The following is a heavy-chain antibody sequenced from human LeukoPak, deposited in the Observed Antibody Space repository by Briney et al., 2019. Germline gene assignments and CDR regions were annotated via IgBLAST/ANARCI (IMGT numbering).Heavy chain of an antibody. J-gene: IGHJ4*02. Sequence: GGSLRLSCAASGFTFSSYAMSWVRQVPGKGPEWVSAISGDGGTYYADSVKGRFTISRDNSKNTLYLQMNSLGGEDTALYYCARYCGAASCYSGFDYWGQGTLVTVAS. CDR3: ARYCGAASCYSGFDY. CDR1: GFTFSSYA. CDR2: ISGDGGT. V-gene: IGHV3-23*01. D-gene: IGHD2-15*01.